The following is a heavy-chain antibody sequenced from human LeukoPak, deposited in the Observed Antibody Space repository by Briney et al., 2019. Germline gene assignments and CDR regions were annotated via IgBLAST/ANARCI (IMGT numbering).Heavy chain of an antibody. CDR1: GFTFSNAW. CDR2: ISSSSSTI. V-gene: IGHV3-48*04. D-gene: IGHD6-19*01. Sequence: GGSLRLSCAASGFTFSNAWMSWVRQAPGKGLEWVSYISSSSSTIYYADSVKGRFTISRDNAKNSLYLQMNSLRAEDTAVYYCARDYSSGWYYYYMDVWGKGTTVTVSS. CDR3: ARDYSSGWYYYYMDV. J-gene: IGHJ6*03.